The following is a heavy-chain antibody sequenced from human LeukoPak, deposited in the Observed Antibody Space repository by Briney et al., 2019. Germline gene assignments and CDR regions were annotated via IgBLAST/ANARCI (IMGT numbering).Heavy chain of an antibody. V-gene: IGHV4-61*02. Sequence: SETLSLTFTVSGGSISSGSYYWSWIRQPAGKGLEWIGRIYTGGSTTYNPSLKSRVTISIDTSKNQFSLKLSSVTAADTAVYYCARGQYYYNYYMDVWGKGTTVTVSS. J-gene: IGHJ6*03. CDR1: GGSISSGSYY. CDR2: IYTGGST. CDR3: ARGQYYYNYYMDV.